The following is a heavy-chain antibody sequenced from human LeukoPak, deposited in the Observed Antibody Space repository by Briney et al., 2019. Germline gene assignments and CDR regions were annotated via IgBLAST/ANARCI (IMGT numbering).Heavy chain of an antibody. V-gene: IGHV3-7*04. J-gene: IGHJ4*02. CDR2: IKEDGSKE. CDR1: GFTLSTYW. Sequence: PGGSLRLSCAASGFTLSTYWISWVRQAPGKGLEWVANIKEDGSKEYYVDSVKGRFTISRDNAKNAVFLQMNSLRAEDTAVYYCARAIAAAGAYWGQGTLVTVSS. CDR3: ARAIAAAGAY. D-gene: IGHD6-13*01.